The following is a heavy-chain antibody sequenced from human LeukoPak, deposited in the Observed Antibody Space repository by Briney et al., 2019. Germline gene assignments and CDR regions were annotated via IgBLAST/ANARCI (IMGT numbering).Heavy chain of an antibody. CDR2: IYYSGST. V-gene: IGHV4-59*01. D-gene: IGHD2-2*01. Sequence: SETLSLTCTVSGGSISSYYWSWIRQPPGKGLERIGYIYYSGSTNYNPSLKSRVTISVDTSKNQFSLKLSSVTAADTAVYYCASEAPGYCSSTSCYGGYFQHWGQGTLVTVSS. CDR1: GGSISSYY. CDR3: ASEAPGYCSSTSCYGGYFQH. J-gene: IGHJ1*01.